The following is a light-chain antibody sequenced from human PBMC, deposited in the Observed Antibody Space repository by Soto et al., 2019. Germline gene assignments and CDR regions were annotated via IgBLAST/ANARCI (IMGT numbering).Light chain of an antibody. CDR2: EVS. V-gene: IGLV2-14*01. J-gene: IGLJ1*01. Sequence: QSLLTHSASLSGSPAQSITISCTGTSSDVGGYNYVSWYQQHPGKAPKLMIYEVSNRPSGVSNRFSGSKSGNTASLSISGLQAEDEADYYCSSYTSSSTLVFGTGTKVAVL. CDR1: SSDVGGYNY. CDR3: SSYTSSSTLV.